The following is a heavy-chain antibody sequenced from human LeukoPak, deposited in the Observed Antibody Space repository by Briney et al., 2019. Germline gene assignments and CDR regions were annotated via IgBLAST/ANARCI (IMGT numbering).Heavy chain of an antibody. D-gene: IGHD4-17*01. CDR1: GFSFSTYG. J-gene: IGHJ6*03. V-gene: IGHV3-48*04. CDR3: ARYGDLNYYYYYMDV. Sequence: GGSLRLSCVASGFSFSTYGMHWVRQAPGKGLEWVSYISGSGSTIYYADSVKGRFTISRDNAKNSLYLQMNGLRAEDTAVYYCARYGDLNYYYYYMDVWGKGTTVTISS. CDR2: ISGSGSTI.